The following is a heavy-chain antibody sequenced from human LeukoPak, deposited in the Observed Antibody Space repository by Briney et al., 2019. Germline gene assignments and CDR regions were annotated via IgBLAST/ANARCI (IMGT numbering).Heavy chain of an antibody. J-gene: IGHJ4*02. CDR2: INPNSGGT. V-gene: IGHV1-2*06. Sequence: ASVKVSCKASGYTFTGYYMRWVRQAPGQGLEWMGRINPNSGGTNYAQKFQGRVTMTRDTSISTAYMELSRLRSDDTAVYYCARVVRYSYGVDYWGQGTLVTVSS. D-gene: IGHD5-18*01. CDR1: GYTFTGYY. CDR3: ARVVRYSYGVDY.